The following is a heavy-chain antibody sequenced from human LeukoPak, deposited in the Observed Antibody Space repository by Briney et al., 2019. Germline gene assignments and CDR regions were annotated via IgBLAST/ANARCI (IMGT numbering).Heavy chain of an antibody. V-gene: IGHV3-72*01. CDR2: IRNKVNSNTA. CDR3: ARSHYQSSHYFDQDAFDI. D-gene: IGHD3-22*01. Sequence: PGESLRLSCAASGFAFSDHYMDWVRQAPGKGLEWIGRIRNKVNSNTAEYAASVKGRFTISRDDSENLLYLQVNSLKTEDTALYYCARSHYQSSHYFDQDAFDIWGQGTMVTVSS. J-gene: IGHJ3*02. CDR1: GFAFSDHY.